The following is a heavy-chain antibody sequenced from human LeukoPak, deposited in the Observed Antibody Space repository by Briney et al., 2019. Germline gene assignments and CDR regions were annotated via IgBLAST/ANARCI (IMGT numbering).Heavy chain of an antibody. CDR2: ISYDGSNK. J-gene: IGHJ4*02. Sequence: PGRSLRLSCAASGFTFSSYGMHWVRQAPGKGLEWVAVISYDGSNKYYADSMKGRFTISRDNSKNTLYLQMNSLRAEDTAVYYCAKQQWLGYFDYWGQGTLVTVSS. D-gene: IGHD6-19*01. CDR3: AKQQWLGYFDY. CDR1: GFTFSSYG. V-gene: IGHV3-30*18.